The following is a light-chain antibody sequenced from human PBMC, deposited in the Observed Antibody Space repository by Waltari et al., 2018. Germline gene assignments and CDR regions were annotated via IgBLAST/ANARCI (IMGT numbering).Light chain of an antibody. CDR2: GAS. V-gene: IGKV3-15*01. J-gene: IGKJ1*01. Sequence: EIVMTQSPASLSLSPGERATLYCRASQRVTTNLAWYQQKPGQAPRLLIYGASTRAAGIPVRFSGSGSGTEFTLTVSGLQSEDFAIYYCQQYNDWPPWTFGQGTKVEIK. CDR3: QQYNDWPPWT. CDR1: QRVTTN.